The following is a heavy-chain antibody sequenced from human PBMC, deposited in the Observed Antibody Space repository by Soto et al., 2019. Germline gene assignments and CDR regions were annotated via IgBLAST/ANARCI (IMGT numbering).Heavy chain of an antibody. CDR1: GGTFSSYA. CDR2: IIPIFGTA. Sequence: SVKVSCKASGGTFSSYAISWVRQAPGQGLEWMGGIIPIFGTANYAQKFQGRVTITADKSTSTAYMELSSLRSEDTAVYYCARGAGREDIVVVPAAMGGYYYYYGMDVWGQGTTVTVSS. J-gene: IGHJ6*02. V-gene: IGHV1-69*06. CDR3: ARGAGREDIVVVPAAMGGYYYYYGMDV. D-gene: IGHD2-2*01.